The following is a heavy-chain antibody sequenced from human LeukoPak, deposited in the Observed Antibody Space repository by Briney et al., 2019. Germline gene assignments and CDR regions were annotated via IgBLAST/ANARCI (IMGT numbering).Heavy chain of an antibody. CDR2: IWYDGSNK. CDR1: GITFRSYG. J-gene: IGHJ5*02. CDR3: AKHPYSSGRGWFDP. Sequence: PGGSLRLSCAASGITFRSYGMHWVRQAPGKGLEWVAFIWYDGSNKYYADSVKGRFTISRDNSRNTLFLQMNSLRAEDTAVYYCAKHPYSSGRGWFDPWGQGTLVTVSS. D-gene: IGHD6-25*01. V-gene: IGHV3-30*02.